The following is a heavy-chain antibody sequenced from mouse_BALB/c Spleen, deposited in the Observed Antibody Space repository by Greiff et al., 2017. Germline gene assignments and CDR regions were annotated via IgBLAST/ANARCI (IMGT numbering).Heavy chain of an antibody. V-gene: IGHV10-1*02. Sequence: EVKVVESGGGLVQPKGSLKLSCAASGFTFNTYAMNWVRQAPGKGLEWVARIRSKSNNYATYYADSVKDRFTISRDDSQSMLYLQMNNLKTEDTAMYYCVRWVDYWGQGTTLTVSS. CDR1: GFTFNTYA. J-gene: IGHJ2*01. CDR2: IRSKSNNYAT. CDR3: VRWVDY.